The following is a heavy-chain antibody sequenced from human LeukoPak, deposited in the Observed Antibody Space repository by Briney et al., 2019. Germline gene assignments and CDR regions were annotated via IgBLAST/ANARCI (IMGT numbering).Heavy chain of an antibody. CDR3: ARANFLYCSSTTCLFDY. Sequence: ASVKVSCKASGYTFTDYMHWVRQAPGQGFEWMGWINPNDGDTNYAQKFQGRVTMTRDTSISTAHMEVCRLRSDDTAVYYCARANFLYCSSTTCLFDYWGQGTLVTVSS. CDR2: INPNDGDT. D-gene: IGHD2-2*01. J-gene: IGHJ4*02. CDR1: GYTFTDY. V-gene: IGHV1-2*02.